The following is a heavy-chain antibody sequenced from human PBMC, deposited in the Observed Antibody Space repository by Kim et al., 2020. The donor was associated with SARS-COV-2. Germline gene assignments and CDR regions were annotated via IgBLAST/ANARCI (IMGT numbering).Heavy chain of an antibody. CDR3: ATTVGIAAAGHYYYYYGMDV. Sequence: ASVKVSCKASGYTFTGYYMHWVREAPGQGLEWMGWINPNSGGTNYAQKFQGRVTMTRDTSISTAYMELSRLRSDDTAVYYCATTVGIAAAGHYYYYYGMDVWGQGTTVTVSS. V-gene: IGHV1-2*02. CDR1: GYTFTGYY. J-gene: IGHJ6*02. D-gene: IGHD6-13*01. CDR2: INPNSGGT.